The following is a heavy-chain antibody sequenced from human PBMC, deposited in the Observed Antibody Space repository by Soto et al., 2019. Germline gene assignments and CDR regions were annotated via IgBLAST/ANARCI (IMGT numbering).Heavy chain of an antibody. V-gene: IGHV3-30-3*01. CDR2: ISYDGSNK. Sequence: GGSLRLSCAASGFTFSSYAMHWVRQAPGKGLEWVAVISYDGSNKYYADSVKGRFTISRDNSKNTLYLQMNSLRAEDTAVYYCAKVRDDYGGNYFDYWGQGTLVTVSS. CDR1: GFTFSSYA. J-gene: IGHJ4*02. CDR3: AKVRDDYGGNYFDY. D-gene: IGHD4-17*01.